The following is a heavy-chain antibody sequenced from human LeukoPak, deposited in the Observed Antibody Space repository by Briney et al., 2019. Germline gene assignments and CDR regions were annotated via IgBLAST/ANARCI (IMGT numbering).Heavy chain of an antibody. CDR2: VTHSGRT. V-gene: IGHV4-34*01. D-gene: IGHD4-17*01. CDR1: GGSFSSYY. J-gene: IGHJ4*02. Sequence: SETLSLTCAVYGGSFSSYYWSWVRQPPGKGLEWIGEVTHSGRTNYNPSLKSRVTISLDTSKNQFSLKPRSVTAADTAMYYCAPIYGDYSDFDSWGQGTLVTVSS. CDR3: APIYGDYSDFDS.